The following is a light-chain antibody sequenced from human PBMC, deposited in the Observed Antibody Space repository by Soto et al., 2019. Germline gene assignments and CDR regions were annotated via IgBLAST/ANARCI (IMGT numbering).Light chain of an antibody. V-gene: IGKV1D-16*01. CDR3: QQYVNLPVT. J-gene: IGKJ4*01. Sequence: DIQMTQSPSSLSASVGDRVTITCRASQNISNRLVWYQQRPEKAPKSLIFASSSLESGAPSRFSGSGSGTDCTLTIISLQPEDFATYYCQQYVNLPVTFGGGTKVEI. CDR1: QNISNR. CDR2: ASS.